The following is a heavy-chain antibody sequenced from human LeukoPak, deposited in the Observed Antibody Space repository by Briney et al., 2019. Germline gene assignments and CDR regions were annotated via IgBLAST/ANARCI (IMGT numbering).Heavy chain of an antibody. D-gene: IGHD1-26*01. V-gene: IGHV3-53*01. J-gene: IGHJ6*03. Sequence: PGGSLRLSCAASGFTVSSNYMSWVRQAPGKGLEWVPVIYSGGSTYYADSVKGRFTISRDNSKNTLYLQMNSLRAEDTAVYYCARAFGSGSYIRYYYYYMDVWGKGTTVTVSS. CDR1: GFTVSSNY. CDR2: IYSGGST. CDR3: ARAFGSGSYIRYYYYYMDV.